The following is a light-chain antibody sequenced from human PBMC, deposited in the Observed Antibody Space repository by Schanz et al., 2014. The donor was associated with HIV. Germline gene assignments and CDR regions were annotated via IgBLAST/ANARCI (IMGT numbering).Light chain of an antibody. CDR1: QSISSRY. J-gene: IGKJ4*01. CDR2: GAS. Sequence: EVVLTQSLGTLSLSPGERATLSCRASQSISSRYLAWYQQKPGQAPRLLIYGASSRATGIPDRFSGSGSGTDFTLTINRLEPEDFAVYYCQQRLTFGGGTKVEI. V-gene: IGKV3D-20*02. CDR3: QQRLT.